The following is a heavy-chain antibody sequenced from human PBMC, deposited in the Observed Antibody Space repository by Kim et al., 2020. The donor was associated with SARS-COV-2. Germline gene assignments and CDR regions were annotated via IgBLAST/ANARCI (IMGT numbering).Heavy chain of an antibody. Sequence: GGSLRLSCAASGFTFTTYWMHWVRQAPGKGLVWVSRINSDGTITNYADSVKGRFTISRDNAKNTLSLQMNSVSAEDTAVYYCARGPRVWSFDLWGQGTLVTVSS. V-gene: IGHV3-74*01. CDR2: INSDGTIT. D-gene: IGHD2-8*02. CDR3: ARGPRVWSFDL. J-gene: IGHJ4*02. CDR1: GFTFTTYW.